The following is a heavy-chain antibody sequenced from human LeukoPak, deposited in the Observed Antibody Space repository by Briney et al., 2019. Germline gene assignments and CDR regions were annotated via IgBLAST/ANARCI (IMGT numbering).Heavy chain of an antibody. Sequence: PGGSLRLSCVASGFTLTSFEMNWVRQAPGKGLEWVSYIGSRGTTIYYADSVRGRFTISRDNAKNSLYLQMNSLRVEDTAVYYRARDRSFDYWGQGTLVTVSS. CDR2: IGSRGTTI. J-gene: IGHJ4*02. CDR3: ARDRSFDY. CDR1: GFTLTSFE. V-gene: IGHV3-48*03.